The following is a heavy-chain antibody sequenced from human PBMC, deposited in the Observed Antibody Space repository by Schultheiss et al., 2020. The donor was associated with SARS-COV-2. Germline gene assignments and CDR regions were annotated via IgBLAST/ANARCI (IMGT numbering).Heavy chain of an antibody. J-gene: IGHJ4*02. CDR2: IIPIFGTA. CDR1: GGTFSSYA. CDR3: ARGRMVRGVIIRHALRY. V-gene: IGHV1-69*13. Sequence: SVKVSCKASGGTFSSYAISWVRQAPGQGLEWMGGIIPIFGTANYAQKFQGRVTITADESTSTAYMELSSLRSEDTAVYYCARGRMVRGVIIRHALRYWGQGTLVTVSS. D-gene: IGHD3-10*01.